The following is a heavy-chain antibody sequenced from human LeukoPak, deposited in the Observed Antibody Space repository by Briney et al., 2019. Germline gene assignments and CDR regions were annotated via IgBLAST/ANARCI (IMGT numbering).Heavy chain of an antibody. V-gene: IGHV3-7*03. CDR3: ARERAFDI. CDR1: GFTFSSCW. CDR2: IKEDGGEK. J-gene: IGHJ3*02. Sequence: GGSLRLSCAASGFTFSSCWMSWVRQAPGKGLEWVANIKEDGGEKYYVDSVKGRFTISRDNAMNSLYLQMNSLRVEDTAVYYCARERAFDIWGQGTMVTVSS.